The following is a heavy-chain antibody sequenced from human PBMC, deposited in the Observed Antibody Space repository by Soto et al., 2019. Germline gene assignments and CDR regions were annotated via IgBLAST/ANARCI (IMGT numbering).Heavy chain of an antibody. CDR3: AKGETAKYYYYYGMDV. CDR1: GFTFSSYA. Sequence: GESLKISCAASGFTFSSYAMSWVRQAPGKGLEWVSAISGSGGSTYYADSVKGRFTISRDNSKNTLYLQMNSLRAEDTAVYYCAKGETAKYYYYYGMDVWGQGTTVTVSS. D-gene: IGHD1-1*01. J-gene: IGHJ6*02. V-gene: IGHV3-23*01. CDR2: ISGSGGST.